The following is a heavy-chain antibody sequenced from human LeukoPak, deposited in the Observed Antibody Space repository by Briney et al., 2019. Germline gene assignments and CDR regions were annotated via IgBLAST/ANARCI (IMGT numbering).Heavy chain of an antibody. Sequence: SETLSLTCTVSGGSISSYYWSWIRQPPGKGLEWIGYIYYSGSTNYNPSLKSRVTISVDTSKNQFSLKLSSVTAADTAVYYCARQTIYDSTAWGAFDIWGQGTMVTVSS. CDR1: GGSISSYY. V-gene: IGHV4-59*08. D-gene: IGHD3-22*01. CDR3: ARQTIYDSTAWGAFDI. J-gene: IGHJ3*02. CDR2: IYYSGST.